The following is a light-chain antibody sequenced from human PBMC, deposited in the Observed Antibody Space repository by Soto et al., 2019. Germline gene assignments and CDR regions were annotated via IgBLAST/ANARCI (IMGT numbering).Light chain of an antibody. CDR2: RNN. J-gene: IGLJ1*01. V-gene: IGLV1-47*01. CDR3: SSCTSSSTLV. CDR1: SSITDSY. Sequence: SVLTQPPSASTTPGQRVTISCSGSSSITDSYVYWYQQLPGTVPKLLIYRNNHRPSGVPDRLSASKSGTSASLAIGWPRSEYVADSYCSSCTSSSTLVVVTGTQDPGL.